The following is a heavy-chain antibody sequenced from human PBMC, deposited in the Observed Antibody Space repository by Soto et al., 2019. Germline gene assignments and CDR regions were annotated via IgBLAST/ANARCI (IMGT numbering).Heavy chain of an antibody. CDR3: ARSSPPYCGGDCYTFDY. V-gene: IGHV1-18*04. Sequence: ASVKVSCKASGYTFTSYGISWVRQAPGQGLEWMGWISAYNGNTNYAQKLQGRVTVTTDTSTSTAYMELRSLRSDDTAVYYCARSSPPYCGGDCYTFDYWGQGTLVTVSS. CDR1: GYTFTSYG. CDR2: ISAYNGNT. J-gene: IGHJ4*02. D-gene: IGHD2-21*02.